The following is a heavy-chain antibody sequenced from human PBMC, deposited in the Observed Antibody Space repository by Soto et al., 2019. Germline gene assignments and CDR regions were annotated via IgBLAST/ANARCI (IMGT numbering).Heavy chain of an antibody. J-gene: IGHJ6*03. CDR2: IIPILGIA. Sequence: ASVKVSCKASGGTFSSYTISWVRQAPGQGLEWMGRIIPILGIANYAQKFQGRVTITADKSTSTAYMELSSLRSEDTAVYYCASGEGTSSGPHNYYMDVWGKGTTVTVSS. D-gene: IGHD2-2*01. CDR1: GGTFSSYT. V-gene: IGHV1-69*02. CDR3: ASGEGTSSGPHNYYMDV.